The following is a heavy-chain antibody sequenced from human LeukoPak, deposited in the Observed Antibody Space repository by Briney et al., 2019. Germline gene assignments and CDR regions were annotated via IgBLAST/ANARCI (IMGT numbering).Heavy chain of an antibody. D-gene: IGHD3-10*02. Sequence: GGSLRLSCAASGFTFKSYSMNWVRQAPGKGPEWISYISSSGSTIYYADSVKGRFTISRDNAKNSLYLQMNSLRAEDTAVYYCAELGITMIGGVWGKGTTVTISS. CDR2: ISSSGSTI. J-gene: IGHJ6*04. CDR3: AELGITMIGGV. CDR1: GFTFKSYS. V-gene: IGHV3-48*04.